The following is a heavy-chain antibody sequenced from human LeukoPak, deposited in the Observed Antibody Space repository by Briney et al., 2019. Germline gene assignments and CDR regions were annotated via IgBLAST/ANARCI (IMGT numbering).Heavy chain of an antibody. D-gene: IGHD2-2*01. CDR2: IYPGDSDT. V-gene: IGHV5-51*03. J-gene: IGHJ5*02. CDR3: ARARKDIVVVPAAINRFDP. CDR1: GYSFTSYW. Sequence: GESLKISCKGSGYSFTSYWIGWVRQMPGKGLEWMGIIYPGDSDTRYSPSFQGQVTISADKSISTAYLQWSSLKASDTAMYYCARARKDIVVVPAAINRFDPWGQGTLVTVSS.